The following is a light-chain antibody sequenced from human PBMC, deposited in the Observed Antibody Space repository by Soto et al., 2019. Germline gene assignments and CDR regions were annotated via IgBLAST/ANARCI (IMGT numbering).Light chain of an antibody. J-gene: IGKJ5*01. V-gene: IGKV1-27*01. CDR3: QNYDSAPIT. CDR1: QGISNY. Sequence: IQMTQSPPSLPADVETIVSITWRASQGISNYLAWYQQKPGKVPKVLIYAASTLQPGVPSRFSGSGSGTDFTLTINTLQPDDIATYYCQNYDSAPITFGQGTRLEI. CDR2: AAS.